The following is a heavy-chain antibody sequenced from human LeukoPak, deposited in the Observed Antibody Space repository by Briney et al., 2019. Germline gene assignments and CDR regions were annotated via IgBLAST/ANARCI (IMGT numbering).Heavy chain of an antibody. CDR1: GYTFTGYY. CDR2: INPNSGGT. D-gene: IGHD3-10*01. J-gene: IGHJ6*03. Sequence: ASVKVSCKASGYTFTGYYMHWVRQAPGQGLEWMEWINPNSGGTNYAQKFQGRVTMTRDTSISTAYMELSRLRSDDTAVYYCARDEGGFGYYYYYMDVWGKGTTVTVSS. V-gene: IGHV1-2*02. CDR3: ARDEGGFGYYYYYMDV.